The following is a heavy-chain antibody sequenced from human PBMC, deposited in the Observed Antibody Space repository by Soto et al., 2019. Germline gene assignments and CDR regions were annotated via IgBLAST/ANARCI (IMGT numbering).Heavy chain of an antibody. Sequence: ASVKVSCKASGYTFTSYAMHWVRQAPGQRLEWMGWINAGNGNTKYSQKFQGRVTITRDTSASTAYMELSSLRSEDTAVYYCARVQLAADIVVVPAAIVFDYWGQGTLVIVSS. V-gene: IGHV1-3*01. CDR1: GYTFTSYA. J-gene: IGHJ4*02. CDR3: ARVQLAADIVVVPAAIVFDY. D-gene: IGHD2-2*01. CDR2: INAGNGNT.